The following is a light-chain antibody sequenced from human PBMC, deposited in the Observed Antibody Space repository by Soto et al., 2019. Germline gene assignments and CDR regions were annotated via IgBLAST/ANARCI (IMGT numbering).Light chain of an antibody. CDR2: SNN. J-gene: IGLJ3*02. Sequence: QSVLTQPPSASGTPGQRVPISCSGSSSNIGRNYVYWYQQLPVTAPKLLIYSNNQRPSGDPDRFSGSKSGTSASLAISGLRSDDEADYYCAAWDDSLSGWVFGGGTKLTVL. CDR3: AAWDDSLSGWV. V-gene: IGLV1-47*02. CDR1: SSNIGRNY.